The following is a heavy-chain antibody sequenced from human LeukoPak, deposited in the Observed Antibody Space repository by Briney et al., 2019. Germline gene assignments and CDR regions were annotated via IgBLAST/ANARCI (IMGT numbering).Heavy chain of an antibody. Sequence: PGGSLRLSCAASGFTFSRYAMHWVRQAPGKGLEWVAVTSYDGSNKYYADSVRGRFTISRDNSKNTLYPQMSSLRTEDTAVYFCASGVSGYSYGPFDYWGQGTLVTVSS. D-gene: IGHD5-18*01. J-gene: IGHJ4*02. CDR2: TSYDGSNK. CDR3: ASGVSGYSYGPFDY. V-gene: IGHV3-30-3*01. CDR1: GFTFSRYA.